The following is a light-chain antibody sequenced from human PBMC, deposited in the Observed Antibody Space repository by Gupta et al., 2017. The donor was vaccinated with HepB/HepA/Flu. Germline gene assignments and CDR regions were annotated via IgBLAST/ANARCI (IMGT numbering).Light chain of an antibody. CDR3: NSRDSSDNHPHVV. J-gene: IGLJ2*01. CDR1: SLRSYY. CDR2: DKN. Sequence: SSELTQDPAVSVALGQTVRITCQGDSLRSYYASWYQQKPGQAPILVIYDKNNRPSGIPDRFSGSSSGNTASLTITGAQAEDEADYYCNSRDSSDNHPHVVFGGGTKLTVL. V-gene: IGLV3-19*01.